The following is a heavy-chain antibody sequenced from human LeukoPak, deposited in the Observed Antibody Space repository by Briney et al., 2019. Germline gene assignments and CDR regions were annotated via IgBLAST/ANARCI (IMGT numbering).Heavy chain of an antibody. CDR2: IYPGDSDT. V-gene: IGHV5-51*01. J-gene: IGHJ4*02. Sequence: GGPLKISCKSSGYTFSNHWIGWVRQMPGKGLEWMGIIYPGDSDTRYSPSFEGQVSISADKSISTAYLQWSSLKASDTAMYYCARVPYSISSMDYWGQGTLVTVSS. CDR3: ARVPYSISSMDY. CDR1: GYTFSNHW. D-gene: IGHD6-6*01.